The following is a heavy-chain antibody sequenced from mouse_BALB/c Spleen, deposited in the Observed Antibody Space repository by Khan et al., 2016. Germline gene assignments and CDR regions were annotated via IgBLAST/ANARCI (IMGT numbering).Heavy chain of an antibody. D-gene: IGHD1-1*01. CDR2: IRSKSNNYAT. CDR1: GFTFNTYA. Sequence: EVQLVESGGGLVQPKGSLKLSCAASGFTFNTYAMNWVRQAPGKGLEWVARIRSKSNNYATYYADSVKDRFTIPRDDSQSMLYLQMNNLKTEDTAMYYCVRHYGSSYFDYWGQGTTLTVSS. CDR3: VRHYGSSYFDY. V-gene: IGHV10-1*02. J-gene: IGHJ2*01.